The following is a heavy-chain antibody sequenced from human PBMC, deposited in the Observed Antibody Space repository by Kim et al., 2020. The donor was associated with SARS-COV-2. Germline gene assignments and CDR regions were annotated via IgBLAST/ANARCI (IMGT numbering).Heavy chain of an antibody. CDR3: ARGGRTTIFGVNWFDP. V-gene: IGHV1-69*01. J-gene: IGHJ5*02. Sequence: KFQGRVSITADESTSTAYMELSSLRSEDTAVYYCARGGRTTIFGVNWFDPWGQGTLVTVSS. D-gene: IGHD3-3*01.